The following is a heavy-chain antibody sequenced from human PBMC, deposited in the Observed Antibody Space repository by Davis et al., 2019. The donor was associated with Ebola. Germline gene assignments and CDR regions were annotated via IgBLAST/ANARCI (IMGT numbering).Heavy chain of an antibody. J-gene: IGHJ6*02. V-gene: IGHV3-30*18. CDR2: ISYDGSNK. Sequence: GESLKISCAASGFTFSSYGMHWVRQAPGKGLEWEAVISYDGSNKYYADSVKGRFTISRDNSKNTLYLQMNSLRAEDTAVYYCAKDPHYGYYYYYGMDVWGQGTTVTVSS. D-gene: IGHD3-10*01. CDR1: GFTFSSYG. CDR3: AKDPHYGYYYYYGMDV.